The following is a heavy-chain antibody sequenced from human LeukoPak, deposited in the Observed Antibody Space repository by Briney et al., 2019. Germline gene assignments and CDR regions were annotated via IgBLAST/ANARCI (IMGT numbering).Heavy chain of an antibody. V-gene: IGHV1-2*02. CDR2: INPNSGGT. CDR1: GYTFTSYG. J-gene: IGHJ6*02. CDR3: ASSGCSSTSCYAPYGMDV. D-gene: IGHD2-2*01. Sequence: GASVKVSCKASGYTFTSYGISWVRQAPGQGLEWMGWINPNSGGTNYAQKFQGRVTMTRDTSISTAYMELSRLRSDDTAVYYCASSGCSSTSCYAPYGMDVWGQGTTVTVSS.